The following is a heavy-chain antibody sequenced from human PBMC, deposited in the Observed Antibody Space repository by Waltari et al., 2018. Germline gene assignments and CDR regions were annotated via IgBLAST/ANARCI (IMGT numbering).Heavy chain of an antibody. V-gene: IGHV3-43D*04. CDR2: ISWDGGST. Sequence: EVQLVESGGVVVQPGGSLRLSCAASGFTFDDYAMHWVRQAPGKVMEWVSVISWDGGSTYYADSVKGRFTISRDNSKNSLYLQMNSLRAEDTALYYCAKDKRSSGWYVFDYWGQGTLVTVSS. D-gene: IGHD6-19*01. CDR1: GFTFDDYA. J-gene: IGHJ4*02. CDR3: AKDKRSSGWYVFDY.